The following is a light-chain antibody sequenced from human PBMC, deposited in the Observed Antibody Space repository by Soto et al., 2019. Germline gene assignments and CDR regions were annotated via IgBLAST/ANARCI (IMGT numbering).Light chain of an antibody. J-gene: IGLJ3*02. CDR3: QSYDSSLSGWV. V-gene: IGLV1-40*01. CDR2: VNS. CDR1: SSNLGADYD. Sequence: QLVLTQPPSVSGAPGQRVTISCTGSSSNLGADYDVHWYQQLPGTAPKLLIYVNSIRPSGVPDRFSGSKSGTSASLAITGLQAEDEADYYCQSYDSSLSGWVFGGGTKLTVL.